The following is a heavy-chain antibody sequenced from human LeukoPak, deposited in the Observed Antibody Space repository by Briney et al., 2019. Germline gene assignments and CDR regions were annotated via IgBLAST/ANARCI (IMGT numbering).Heavy chain of an antibody. CDR2: ISSNGGST. CDR1: GFTFSRYA. Sequence: PGGSLRLSCSASGFTFSRYAMHWVRQAPGKGLEYVSAISSNGGSTYYGDSVKGRFTISRDNSKNTLYLQMSSLRAEDTAVYYRVKARGIQLWLPGDYWGQGTLVTVSS. J-gene: IGHJ4*02. D-gene: IGHD5-18*01. V-gene: IGHV3-64D*09. CDR3: VKARGIQLWLPGDY.